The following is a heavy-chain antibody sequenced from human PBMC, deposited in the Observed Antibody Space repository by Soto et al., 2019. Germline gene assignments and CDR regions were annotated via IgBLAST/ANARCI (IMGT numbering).Heavy chain of an antibody. V-gene: IGHV4-59*08. CDR3: ARQGITIFGVARHPFDY. J-gene: IGHJ4*02. CDR1: GGSISSYY. D-gene: IGHD3-3*01. Sequence: PSETLSLTCTVSGGSISSYYWSWIRQPPGKGLEWIGYIFYSGSTNYNPSLKSRVTISVDTSKNQFSLKLSSVTAADTAVDYCARQGITIFGVARHPFDYWGQGTLVPVSS. CDR2: IFYSGST.